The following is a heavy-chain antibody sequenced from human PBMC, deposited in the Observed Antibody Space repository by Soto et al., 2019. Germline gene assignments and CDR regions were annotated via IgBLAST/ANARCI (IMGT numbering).Heavy chain of an antibody. Sequence: GGSLRLSCSASGFTFSMLSMHWVRQAPGKGLEYVSGISSNGDSTYYADSVKGRFTISRDNSKNTLYPQMSSLRAVDTAVYYCVHPRSTVQIPPTWGQGTLVTVSS. CDR3: VHPRSTVQIPPT. D-gene: IGHD4-17*01. CDR1: GFTFSMLS. V-gene: IGHV3-64D*06. CDR2: ISSNGDST. J-gene: IGHJ5*02.